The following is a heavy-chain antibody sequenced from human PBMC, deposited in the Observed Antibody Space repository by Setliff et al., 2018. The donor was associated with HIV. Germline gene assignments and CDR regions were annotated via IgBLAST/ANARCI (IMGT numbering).Heavy chain of an antibody. CDR3: ARARTDYYDRRRRSHYYIDV. D-gene: IGHD3-22*01. J-gene: IGHJ6*03. Sequence: GASVKVSCKASGYTFSSNDINWVRQATGQGLEWVGWMNPNSGNTGYAQKFQGSVTMTWDTSISTAYMELNNVKFEDTAIYYCARARTDYYDRRRRSHYYIDVWARGATVTVSS. V-gene: IGHV1-8*01. CDR1: GYTFSSND. CDR2: MNPNSGNT.